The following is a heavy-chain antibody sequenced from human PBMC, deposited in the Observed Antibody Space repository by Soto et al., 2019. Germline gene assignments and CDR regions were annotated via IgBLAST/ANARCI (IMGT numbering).Heavy chain of an antibody. V-gene: IGHV5-51*01. CDR3: ARSTPDYGDYGVDYYYGMDV. D-gene: IGHD4-17*01. Sequence: GESLKISCKGSGYSFTSYWIGWVRQMPGKGLEWMGIIYPGDSDTRYSPSFQGQVTISADKSISTAYLQWSSLKASDTAMYYCARSTPDYGDYGVDYYYGMDVWGQGTTVTVSS. J-gene: IGHJ6*02. CDR2: IYPGDSDT. CDR1: GYSFTSYW.